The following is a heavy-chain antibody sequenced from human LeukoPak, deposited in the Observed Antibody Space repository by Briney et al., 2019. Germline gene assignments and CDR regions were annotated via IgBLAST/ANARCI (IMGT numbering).Heavy chain of an antibody. V-gene: IGHV4-59*01. D-gene: IGHD2-15*01. J-gene: IGHJ4*02. CDR2: IYYSGST. Sequence: SETLSLTCTVSGGSISSYYWSWIRQPPGKGLEWIGYIYYSGSTNYNPSLKSRVTISVDTSKNQFSLKLSSVTAADTAVYYCARVVSYQLYFDYWGQGTLVTVSS. CDR3: ARVVSYQLYFDY. CDR1: GGSISSYY.